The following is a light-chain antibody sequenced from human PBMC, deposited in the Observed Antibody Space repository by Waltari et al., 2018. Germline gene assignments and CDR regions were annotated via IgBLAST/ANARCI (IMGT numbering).Light chain of an antibody. CDR2: HAS. V-gene: IGKV3-20*01. J-gene: IGKJ1*01. CDR3: HMYVRLPAT. Sequence: EIVLTQSPGTLSLSQGDRATLSCRARQSVGTSLAWYKQKPGQAPRLLIYHASVWATGIPDRFSGGDSGTDFSLTISRLEPEDFAVYYCHMYVRLPATFGQGTKVEVK. CDR1: QSVGTS.